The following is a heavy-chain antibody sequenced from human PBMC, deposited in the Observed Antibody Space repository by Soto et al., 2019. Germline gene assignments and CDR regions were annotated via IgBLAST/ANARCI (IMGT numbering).Heavy chain of an antibody. Sequence: EVPLVESGGGLVQPGGSLRLSCAASGFTFSSYSMNWVRQAPGKGLEWVSYISSSSSTIYYADSVKGRFTISRDNAKNSPYLQMNSLRAEDTAVYYCASQSSEWLLFASWGQGTLVTVSS. CDR2: ISSSSSTI. V-gene: IGHV3-48*01. J-gene: IGHJ4*02. CDR3: ASQSSEWLLFAS. CDR1: GFTFSSYS. D-gene: IGHD5-12*01.